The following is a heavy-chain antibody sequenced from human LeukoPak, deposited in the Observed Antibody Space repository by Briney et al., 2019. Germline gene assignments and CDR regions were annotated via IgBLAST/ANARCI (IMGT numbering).Heavy chain of an antibody. CDR1: GGSISIYY. CDR3: ARGDTMLRGVIDEIDP. D-gene: IGHD3-10*01. Sequence: WETLSLTCTVSGGSISIYYWSWIRQPPGKGLELIGCIYYSGSTNYNPSLKSRVTISLDTSKNQFSLKLSSVTAADTAVYYCARGDTMLRGVIDEIDPWGQGTLVTVSS. V-gene: IGHV4-59*01. J-gene: IGHJ5*01. CDR2: IYYSGST.